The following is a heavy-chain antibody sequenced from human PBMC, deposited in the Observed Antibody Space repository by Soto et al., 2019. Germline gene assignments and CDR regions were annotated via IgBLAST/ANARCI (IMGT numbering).Heavy chain of an antibody. CDR3: ASGSGSDSFDY. D-gene: IGHD1-26*01. CDR2: IYYSGST. Sequence: PSETLSLTCTFSGGSISSSSYYLGWIRQPPGKGLEWIGSIYYSGSTYYNPSLKSRVTISVDTSKNQFSLKLSSVTAADTAVYYCASGSGSDSFDYWGQGTLVTVSS. J-gene: IGHJ4*02. V-gene: IGHV4-39*01. CDR1: GGSISSSSYY.